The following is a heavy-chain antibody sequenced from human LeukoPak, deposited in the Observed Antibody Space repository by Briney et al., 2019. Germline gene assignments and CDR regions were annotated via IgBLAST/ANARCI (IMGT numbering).Heavy chain of an antibody. D-gene: IGHD5-24*01. V-gene: IGHV3-48*01. Sequence: PGGSLRLSCAASGFTVSSNYMSWVRQAPGKGLEWVSYISSSSTTIYSADSVKGRFTISRDNAQNSLYLQMNSLRAEDTAVYYCARGYRSFDYWGQGTLVTVSS. CDR1: GFTVSSNY. J-gene: IGHJ4*02. CDR3: ARGYRSFDY. CDR2: ISSSSTTI.